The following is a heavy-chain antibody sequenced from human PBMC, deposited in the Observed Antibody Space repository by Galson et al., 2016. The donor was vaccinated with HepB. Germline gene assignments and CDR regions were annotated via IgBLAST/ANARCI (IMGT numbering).Heavy chain of an antibody. CDR1: GGTFSNYG. D-gene: IGHD1-26*01. Sequence: SVKVSCKASGGTFSNYGFTWVRQAPGQGLEWMGGIIPISGTTNYAQKFQGRVTITADESTSTAYMELSGLRSEDTAIFYCAREYRGGSGSYGHPEYFDYWGQGTLVTVSS. V-gene: IGHV1-69*13. J-gene: IGHJ4*02. CDR2: IIPISGTT. CDR3: AREYRGGSGSYGHPEYFDY.